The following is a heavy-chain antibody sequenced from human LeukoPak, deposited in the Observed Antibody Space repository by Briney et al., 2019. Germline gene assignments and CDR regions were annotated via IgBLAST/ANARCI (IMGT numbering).Heavy chain of an antibody. D-gene: IGHD1-26*01. V-gene: IGHV4-4*07. J-gene: IGHJ4*02. CDR2: IYTSGST. Sequence: PSETLCLTCTVSGGSISSYYWSWIRQPPGKGLEWIGRIYTSGSTNYNPSLKSRVTMSVDTSKNQFSLKLSSVTAADTAVYYCARGQPHRYGGSYDYWGQGTLVTVSS. CDR1: GGSISSYY. CDR3: ARGQPHRYGGSYDY.